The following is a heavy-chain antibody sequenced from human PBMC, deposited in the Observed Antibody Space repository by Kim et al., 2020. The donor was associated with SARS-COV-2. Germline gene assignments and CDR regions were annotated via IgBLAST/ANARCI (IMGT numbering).Heavy chain of an antibody. CDR1: GFTFSMYE. CDR3: AREGSSSWLWFDP. J-gene: IGHJ5*02. CDR2: ISSSGSTI. V-gene: IGHV3-48*03. D-gene: IGHD6-13*01. Sequence: GGSLRLSCAASGFTFSMYEMNWVRQAPGKGLEWVAYISSSGSTIYYADSVKGRFTISRDNAKNSLYLQMNGLRAEDTAVYYCAREGSSSWLWFDPWGQGTLVTVS.